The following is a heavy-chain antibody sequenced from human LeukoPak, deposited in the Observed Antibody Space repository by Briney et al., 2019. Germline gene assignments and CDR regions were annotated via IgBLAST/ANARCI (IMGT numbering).Heavy chain of an antibody. D-gene: IGHD3-22*01. V-gene: IGHV4-34*01. CDR3: ARGPSVYYDSSGYYPLDY. CDR2: INHSGST. CDR1: GGSFSGYY. J-gene: IGHJ4*02. Sequence: SETLSLTCAVYGGSFSGYYWSWIRQQPGKGREWIGEINHSGSTNYNPSLKSRVTISVDTSKNQFSLKLSSVTAADTAVYYCARGPSVYYDSSGYYPLDYWGQGTLVTVSS.